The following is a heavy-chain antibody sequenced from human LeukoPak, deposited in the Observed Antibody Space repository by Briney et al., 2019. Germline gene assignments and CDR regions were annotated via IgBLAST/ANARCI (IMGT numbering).Heavy chain of an antibody. V-gene: IGHV4-39*02. CDR3: ARDYYYYDSSGYSA. CDR2: VHHSGST. Sequence: PSETLSLTCSVSGGSISSSSYFWGWIRQPPGKGLEWIASVHHSGSTYYNPSLKSRLTISVDTSKNQFSLKMSSVTAADTAVYYCARDYYYYDSSGYSAWGQGTLATVSS. D-gene: IGHD3-22*01. CDR1: GGSISSSSYF. J-gene: IGHJ4*02.